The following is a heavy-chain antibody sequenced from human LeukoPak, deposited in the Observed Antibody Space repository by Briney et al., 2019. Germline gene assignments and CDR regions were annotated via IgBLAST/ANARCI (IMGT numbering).Heavy chain of an antibody. D-gene: IGHD6-6*01. CDR2: IYPGDSDT. V-gene: IGHV5-51*03. J-gene: IGHJ4*02. CDR3: ARLSSSSPPDY. Sequence: GESLKISCKLSAYSFTSYWIGWVRQMPGKGLEWMGIIYPGDSDTSYSPSFQGQVTISADKSISTAYLQWSSLKASDTAMYYGARLSSSSPPDYWGQGTLVTVSS. CDR1: AYSFTSYW.